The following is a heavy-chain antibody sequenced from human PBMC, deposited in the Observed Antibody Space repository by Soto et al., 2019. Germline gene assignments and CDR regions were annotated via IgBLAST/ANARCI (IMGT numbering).Heavy chain of an antibody. D-gene: IGHD3-3*01. CDR3: ARSTPKYDFTANWFDP. J-gene: IGHJ5*02. V-gene: IGHV1-69*01. Sequence: QVQLVQSGAEVKKPGSSVKVSCKASGGTFSSYAISWVRQAPGQGLEWMGGIIPIFGTANYAQKFQGRVTITADESTSTAYMELRSLRSEDTAVYYCARSTPKYDFTANWFDPWRQGTLVTVSS. CDR1: GGTFSSYA. CDR2: IIPIFGTA.